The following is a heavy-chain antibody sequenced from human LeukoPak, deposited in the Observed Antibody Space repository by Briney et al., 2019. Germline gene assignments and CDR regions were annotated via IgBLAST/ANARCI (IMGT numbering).Heavy chain of an antibody. CDR2: IKQDGSEK. CDR3: ARDGIFSGSYYFRQDAFDI. CDR1: GFTFSSYW. J-gene: IGHJ3*02. V-gene: IGHV3-7*01. Sequence: GGSLRLSCAASGFTFSSYWMSWVRQAPGKGLEWVANIKQDGSEKYYVDSVKGRFTISRDNAKNSLYLQMNSLRAEDTAVYYCARDGIFSGSYYFRQDAFDIWGQGTMVAVSS. D-gene: IGHD1-26*01.